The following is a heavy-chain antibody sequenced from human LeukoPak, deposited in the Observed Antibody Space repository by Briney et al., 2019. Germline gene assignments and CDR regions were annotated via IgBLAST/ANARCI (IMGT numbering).Heavy chain of an antibody. Sequence: PGGSLRLSCAASGFTFSSYWMSWVRQAPGKGLEWVANIKQDGSEKNYVDSVKGRFTISRDNGKKSLYLQMNSLRDEDTAVYYCASSSAWAGIFDYWGQGTLVTVSS. V-gene: IGHV3-7*01. D-gene: IGHD6-19*01. CDR1: GFTFSSYW. CDR3: ASSSAWAGIFDY. CDR2: IKQDGSEK. J-gene: IGHJ4*02.